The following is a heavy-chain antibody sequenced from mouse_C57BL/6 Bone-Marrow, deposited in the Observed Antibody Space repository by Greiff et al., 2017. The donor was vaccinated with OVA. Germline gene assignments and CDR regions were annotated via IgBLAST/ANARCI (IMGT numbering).Heavy chain of an antibody. CDR1: GYTFTSYW. D-gene: IGHD1-1*01. Sequence: VQLQQPGAELVRPGTSVKLSCQASGYTFTSYWMHWVKPRPGQGLEWIGVIDPSDSYTNYNQKFKGKATLTVDTSSSTAYMQLSSLTSEDSAVYYCARKGDYYGSSYGGFAYWGQGTLVTVSA. V-gene: IGHV1-59*01. CDR3: ARKGDYYGSSYGGFAY. J-gene: IGHJ3*01. CDR2: IDPSDSYT.